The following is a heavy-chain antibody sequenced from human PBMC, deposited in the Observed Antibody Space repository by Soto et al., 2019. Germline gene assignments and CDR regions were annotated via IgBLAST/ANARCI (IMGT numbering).Heavy chain of an antibody. CDR1: GFTFSSYS. D-gene: IGHD3-9*01. J-gene: IGHJ4*02. CDR2: ISSSSSYI. Sequence: EVQLVESGGGLVKPGWSLRLSCAASGFTFSSYSMNWVRQAPGKGLEWVSSISSSSSYIYYADSVKGRFTISRDNAKNSLYLQMNSLRAEDTAVYYCARDQYFSGSTLDYWGQGTLVTGSS. V-gene: IGHV3-21*01. CDR3: ARDQYFSGSTLDY.